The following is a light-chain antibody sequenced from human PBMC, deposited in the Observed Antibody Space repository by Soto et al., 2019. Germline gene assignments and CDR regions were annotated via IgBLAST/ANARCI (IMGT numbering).Light chain of an antibody. J-gene: IGKJ1*01. CDR1: QSVSSY. CDR2: DAS. CDR3: QQRSNWPRT. V-gene: IGKV3-11*01. Sequence: EIVLTQSPATLSLSPGESATLSCRASQSVSSYLAWYQQKPGQAPRLLIYDASNRATGIPARFSGSGSGTDFTLTNSSLAPEYFAIYYFQQRSNWPRTFGQGTKVEIK.